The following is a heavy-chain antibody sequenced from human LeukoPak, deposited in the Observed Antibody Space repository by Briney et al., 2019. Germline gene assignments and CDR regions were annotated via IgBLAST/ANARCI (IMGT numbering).Heavy chain of an antibody. Sequence: PGGSLRLSCAASGFTFSSYDMHWVRQATGKGLEWVSAIGTAGDTYYPGSVKGRFTISRENAKNSLCLQMNSLRAGDTAVYYCARVGSGSYYKGPGYYYYYMDVWGKGTTVTVSS. V-gene: IGHV3-13*01. D-gene: IGHD3-10*01. CDR1: GFTFSSYD. CDR2: IGTAGDT. CDR3: ARVGSGSYYKGPGYYYYYMDV. J-gene: IGHJ6*03.